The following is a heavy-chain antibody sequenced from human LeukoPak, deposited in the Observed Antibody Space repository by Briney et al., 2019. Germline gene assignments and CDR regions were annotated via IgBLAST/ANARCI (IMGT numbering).Heavy chain of an antibody. CDR3: ARGPRPHIGYYYYMDV. V-gene: IGHV1-69*13. J-gene: IGHJ6*03. CDR2: IIPIFGTA. Sequence: SVKVSCKASGGTFSSYAISWVRQAPGQGLEWMGGIIPIFGTANYAQKFQGRVTITADESTSTAYMELSSLRSEDTAVYYCARGPRPHIGYYYYMDVWGKGTTVTVSS. CDR1: GGTFSSYA.